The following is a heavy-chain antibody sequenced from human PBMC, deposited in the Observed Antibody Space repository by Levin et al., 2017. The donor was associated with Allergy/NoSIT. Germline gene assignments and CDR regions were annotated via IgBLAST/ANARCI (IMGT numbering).Heavy chain of an antibody. V-gene: IGHV3-30*18. J-gene: IGHJ4*02. CDR1: GFTFSSYG. CDR2: ISYDGSNK. CDR3: AKDMQLAVAGTDY. Sequence: GGSLRLSCAASGFTFSSYGMHWVRQAPGKGLEWVAVISYDGSNKYYADSVKGRFTISRDNSKNTLYLQMNSLRAEDTAVYYCAKDMQLAVAGTDYWGQGTLVTVSS. D-gene: IGHD6-19*01.